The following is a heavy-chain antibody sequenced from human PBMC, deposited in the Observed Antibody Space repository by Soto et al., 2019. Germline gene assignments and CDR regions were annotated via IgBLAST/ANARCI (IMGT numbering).Heavy chain of an antibody. Sequence: QVQLVQSGAEVKKPGSSVKVSCKASGGTFSSYAISWVRQAPGQGLEWMGGIIPIFGTANYAQKFQGRVTITADESTSTAYMELGSLRSEDTAVYYCARGAGYYDILTGYNYYYYGMDVWGQGTTVAVSS. CDR2: IIPIFGTA. CDR1: GGTFSSYA. D-gene: IGHD3-9*01. J-gene: IGHJ6*02. V-gene: IGHV1-69*12. CDR3: ARGAGYYDILTGYNYYYYGMDV.